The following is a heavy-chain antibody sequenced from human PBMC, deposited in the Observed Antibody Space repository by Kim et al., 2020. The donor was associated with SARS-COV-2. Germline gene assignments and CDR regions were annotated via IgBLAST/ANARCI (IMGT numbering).Heavy chain of an antibody. Sequence: GRFTISRDNAKNSLYLQMNSLRAEDTALYYCAKGRLVVPAAMLGGVYFDYWGQGTLVTVSS. V-gene: IGHV3-9*01. J-gene: IGHJ4*02. D-gene: IGHD2-2*01. CDR3: AKGRLVVPAAMLGGVYFDY.